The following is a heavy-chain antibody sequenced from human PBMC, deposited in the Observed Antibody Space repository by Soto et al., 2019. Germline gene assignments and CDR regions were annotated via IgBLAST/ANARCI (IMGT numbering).Heavy chain of an antibody. J-gene: IGHJ6*02. V-gene: IGHV4-61*01. CDR2: IYYSGST. Sequence: PSETLSLTCTVSGGSVSSGSYYWSWIRQPPGKGLEWIGYIYYSGSTNYNPSLKSRVTISVDTSKNQSSLKLSSVTAADTAVYYCARERRLWFEELLYTLDYYYYGMDVWGQGTTVTVSS. CDR3: ARERRLWFEELLYTLDYYYYGMDV. CDR1: GGSVSSGSYY. D-gene: IGHD3-10*01.